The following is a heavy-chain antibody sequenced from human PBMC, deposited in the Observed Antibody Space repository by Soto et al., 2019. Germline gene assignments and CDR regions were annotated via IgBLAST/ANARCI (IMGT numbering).Heavy chain of an antibody. V-gene: IGHV1-69*02. CDR2: SIPIQGRA. CDR3: AKSLVFVDHAYMDV. Sequence: QVQLVQSGAEVRKPGSSVKVSCEASGGSFISYIFTWVRQAPGQGLEWMGRSIPIQGRADYALKFQDRVTITADRSTQTVYMELRSLRPEDTALYYCAKSLVFVDHAYMDVRGKGTTVTVSS. D-gene: IGHD2-21*01. CDR1: GGSFISYI. J-gene: IGHJ6*03.